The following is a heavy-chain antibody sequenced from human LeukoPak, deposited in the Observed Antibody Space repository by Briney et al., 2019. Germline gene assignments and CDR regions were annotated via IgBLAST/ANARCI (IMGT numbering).Heavy chain of an antibody. CDR1: GGSISSSSYY. D-gene: IGHD3/OR15-3a*01. V-gene: IGHV4-39*01. CDR2: IYYTGTT. J-gene: IGHJ5*02. CDR3: ARQEIGLRSFDP. Sequence: SETLSLTCTVSGGSISSSSYYWGWIRQPPGKGLEWIGSIYYTGTTHYNPSLKSRVTISVDTSKNQFSLNLSSVTAADTAVYYCARQEIGLRSFDPWGQGTQVTVSS.